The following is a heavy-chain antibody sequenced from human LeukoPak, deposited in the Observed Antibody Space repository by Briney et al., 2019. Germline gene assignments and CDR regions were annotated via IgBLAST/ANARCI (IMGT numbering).Heavy chain of an antibody. J-gene: IGHJ6*03. CDR3: AREQSITIFGVVTWYMDV. V-gene: IGHV3-21*01. CDR1: GFTFSSYS. Sequence: GGSLRLSCAASGFTFSSYSMNWVRQAPGKGLEWVSSISSSRSYIYYADSVKGRFTISRDNAKDSLYLQMNSLRAEDTAVYYCAREQSITIFGVVTWYMDVWGKGTTVTVSS. CDR2: ISSSRSYI. D-gene: IGHD3-3*01.